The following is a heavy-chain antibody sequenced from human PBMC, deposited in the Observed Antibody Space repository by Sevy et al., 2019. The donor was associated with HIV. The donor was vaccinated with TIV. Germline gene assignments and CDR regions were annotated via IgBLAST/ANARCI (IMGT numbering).Heavy chain of an antibody. D-gene: IGHD3-10*01. J-gene: IGHJ4*01. V-gene: IGHV3-33*08. CDR3: ARERRSSGIDY. Sequence: GGSLRLSCAASGFAVSSKYMSWVRQAPGEGLEWVAIIWYEGINKDYAEPVKGRFTISRDNSKNTLYLQMNSLRVDDTAVYYCARERRSSGIDYWGQGTLVTVSS. CDR1: GFAVSSKY. CDR2: IWYEGINK.